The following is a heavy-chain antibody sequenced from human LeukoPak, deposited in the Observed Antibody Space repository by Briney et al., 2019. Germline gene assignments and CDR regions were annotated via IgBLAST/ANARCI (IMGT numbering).Heavy chain of an antibody. CDR3: TRHGGTVVTPQSHAFDI. V-gene: IGHV3-49*04. D-gene: IGHD4-23*01. CDR1: GFTFGDYA. J-gene: IGHJ3*02. Sequence: GGSLRLSCTASGFTFGDYAMSWVRQAPGKGLEWVGFIRSKAYGGTTEYAASVKGRFTISRDDSKSIAYLQMNSLKTEDTAVYYCTRHGGTVVTPQSHAFDIWGQGTMVTVSS. CDR2: IRSKAYGGTT.